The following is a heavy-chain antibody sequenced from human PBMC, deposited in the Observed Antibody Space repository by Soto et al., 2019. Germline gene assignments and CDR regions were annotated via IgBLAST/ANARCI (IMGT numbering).Heavy chain of an antibody. CDR3: ARTPISYYGSGSYYDY. CDR1: GFTFSSYG. CDR2: IWDDGSNK. J-gene: IGHJ4*02. V-gene: IGHV3-33*01. Sequence: QVQLVESGGGVVQPGRSLRLSCAASGFTFSSYGMHWVRQAPGKGLEWVAVIWDDGSNKYYADSVQGGFTISRDNSKNTLYLQMNSLRAEDTAVYYCARTPISYYGSGSYYDYWGQGTLVTVSS. D-gene: IGHD3-10*01.